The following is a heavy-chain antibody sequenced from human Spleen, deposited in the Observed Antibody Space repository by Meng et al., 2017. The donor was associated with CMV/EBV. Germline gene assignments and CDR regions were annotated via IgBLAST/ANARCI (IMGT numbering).Heavy chain of an antibody. J-gene: IGHJ4*02. V-gene: IGHV3-23*01. CDR3: AKHALLYGGHQFDS. CDR2: IGGSGGPT. Sequence: GESLKISCAASGFSFDNYAMNWVRQPPGKGLEWISNIGGSGGPTYYADSVKGRFTISTDNSKSTVYLQMNSLRAEDTAVYFYAKHALLYGGHQFDSWGQGTLVTVSS. CDR1: GFSFDNYA. D-gene: IGHD3-10*02.